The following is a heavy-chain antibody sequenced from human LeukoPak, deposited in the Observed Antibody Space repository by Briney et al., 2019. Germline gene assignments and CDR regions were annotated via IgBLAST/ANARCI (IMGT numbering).Heavy chain of an antibody. CDR3: ALSPTSSAPPLDY. D-gene: IGHD6-6*01. V-gene: IGHV3-21*01. Sequence: PGGSLRLSCAASGFTVSSNYMSWVRQAPGKGLEWVSSISSSSSYIYYADSVKGRFTISRDNAKNSLYLQMNSLRAEDTAVYYCALSPTSSAPPLDYWGQGTLVTVSS. J-gene: IGHJ4*02. CDR2: ISSSSSYI. CDR1: GFTVSSNY.